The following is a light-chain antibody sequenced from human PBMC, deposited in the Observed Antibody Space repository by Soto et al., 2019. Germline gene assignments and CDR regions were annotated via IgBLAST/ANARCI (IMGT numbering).Light chain of an antibody. V-gene: IGKV3-15*01. CDR1: QSVSSN. CDR2: GAS. CDR3: QQYNKWPT. Sequence: EIVMTQSPATLSVSLGERATLSCRASQSVSSNLAWYQQKPGQAPRLLIYGASTRATGIPARFSGSGSGTEFTLSISSLQSEDVAVYYCQQYNKWPTFGQGTKVEIK. J-gene: IGKJ1*01.